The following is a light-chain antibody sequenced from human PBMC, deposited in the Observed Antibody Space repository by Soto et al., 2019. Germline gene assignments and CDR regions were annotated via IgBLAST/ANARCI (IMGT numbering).Light chain of an antibody. Sequence: EIVMTQSPATLSVSPGERATLSCRASQSVSTKLAWYQQKPGQAPRLLIYDTSTRATGIPDRFSGSGSGTEFTLTISGLQFEDFAVYHCQQYDNKPPITFGQGTRLEIK. V-gene: IGKV3-15*01. CDR2: DTS. CDR1: QSVSTK. J-gene: IGKJ5*01. CDR3: QQYDNKPPIT.